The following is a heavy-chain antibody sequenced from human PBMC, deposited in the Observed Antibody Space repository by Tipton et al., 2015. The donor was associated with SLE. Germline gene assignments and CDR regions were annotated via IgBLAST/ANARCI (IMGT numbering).Heavy chain of an antibody. CDR3: ARDQVWVVDFDY. CDR1: GGSISGHY. V-gene: IGHV4-59*11. D-gene: IGHD2-15*01. J-gene: IGHJ4*02. Sequence: TLSLTCTVSGGSISGHYWSWIRQPPGKGLEWIGYIHHGGSTNYNPSLQSRVTISRDPSKNQFSLKLSSATAADTAVYYCARDQVWVVDFDYWGQGTLVTVSS. CDR2: IHHGGST.